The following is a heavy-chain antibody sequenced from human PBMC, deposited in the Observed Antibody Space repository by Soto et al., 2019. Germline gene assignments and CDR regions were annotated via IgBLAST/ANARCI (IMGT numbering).Heavy chain of an antibody. CDR1: GGSVSSGSYY. D-gene: IGHD2-8*01. V-gene: IGHV4-61*01. Sequence: SETLSLTCTVSGGSVSSGSYYWSWIRQPPGKGLEWIGYVYYSGSTNYNPSLKSRVTISVDTSKNQFSLKLSSVTVADTAVYYCAGDYCTNGVCYNDYWGQGTLVTVSS. CDR3: AGDYCTNGVCYNDY. J-gene: IGHJ4*02. CDR2: VYYSGST.